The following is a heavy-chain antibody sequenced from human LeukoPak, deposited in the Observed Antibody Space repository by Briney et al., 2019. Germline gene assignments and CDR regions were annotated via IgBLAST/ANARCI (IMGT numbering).Heavy chain of an antibody. CDR3: AKARGSSSPNWVQYFQH. V-gene: IGHV3-23*01. D-gene: IGHD6-13*01. CDR2: ISGSGGST. Sequence: SGGSLRLSCATSGFIFSSDSMIWVRQAPGKGLEWVSAISGSGGSTYYADSVKGRFTISRDNSKNTLYLQMNSLRAEDTAVYYCAKARGSSSPNWVQYFQHWGQGTLVTVSP. CDR1: GFIFSSDS. J-gene: IGHJ1*01.